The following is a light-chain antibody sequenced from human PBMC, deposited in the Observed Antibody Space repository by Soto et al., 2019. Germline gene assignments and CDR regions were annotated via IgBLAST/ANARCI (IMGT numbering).Light chain of an antibody. Sequence: QSVLTQPASVSGSPGQSITISCTGTSSDVGSYNLVSWYQQHPGKAPKLMIYEVSKRPSGVSNRFSGSKSGNTASLTISGLPADDEADYYCCSYAGPLKVFGGGTKLTVL. V-gene: IGLV2-23*02. CDR2: EVS. J-gene: IGLJ3*02. CDR1: SSDVGSYNL. CDR3: CSYAGPLKV.